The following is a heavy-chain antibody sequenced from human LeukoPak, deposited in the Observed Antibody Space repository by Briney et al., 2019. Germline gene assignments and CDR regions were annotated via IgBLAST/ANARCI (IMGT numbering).Heavy chain of an antibody. CDR2: ISGSGGST. Sequence: GGSLRLSCRVSGFTFISHAMSWVRQAPGKGLEWVSGISGSGGSTYYANSVRGRFTISRDNSKNTLLLQMNSLRAEDTAVYYCAKGDYGGRGFDYWGQGTLVTISS. CDR1: GFTFISHA. J-gene: IGHJ4*02. V-gene: IGHV3-23*01. D-gene: IGHD4-17*01. CDR3: AKGDYGGRGFDY.